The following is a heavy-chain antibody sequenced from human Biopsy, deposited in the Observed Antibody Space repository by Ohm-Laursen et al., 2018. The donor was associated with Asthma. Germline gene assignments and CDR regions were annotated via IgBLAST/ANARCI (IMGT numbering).Heavy chain of an antibody. D-gene: IGHD3-10*01. J-gene: IGHJ6*02. CDR2: TSVYNGNT. V-gene: IGHV1-18*01. Sequence: ASSVKVSCNTSGYTFNSAGITWVRQVPGQGLEWMGWTSVYNGNTKVAQKLQDRVTMITDTSTSTAYMELRSLRSDDTAVYFCARAVDYSHYYGIDVWGQGTTVTVS. CDR1: GYTFNSAG. CDR3: ARAVDYSHYYGIDV.